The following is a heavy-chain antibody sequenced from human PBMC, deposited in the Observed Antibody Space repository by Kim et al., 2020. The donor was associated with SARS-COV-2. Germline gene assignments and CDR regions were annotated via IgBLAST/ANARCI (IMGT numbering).Heavy chain of an antibody. CDR2: ISYDGSNK. CDR3: EWLGNLRYFDWLGHYYYGMDV. D-gene: IGHD3-9*01. J-gene: IGHJ6*02. Sequence: GGSLRLSCAASGFTFSSSAMHWVRQAPGKGLEWVAGISYDGSNKYYADSVKGRFTISRDNSNNTLYLQMNSQRAEATAAYYCEWLGNLRYFDWLGHYYYGMDVWGQGNTVPVS. V-gene: IGHV3-30*04. CDR1: GFTFSSSA.